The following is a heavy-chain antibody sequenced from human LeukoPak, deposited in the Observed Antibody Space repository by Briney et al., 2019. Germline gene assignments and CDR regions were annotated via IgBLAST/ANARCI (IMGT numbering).Heavy chain of an antibody. CDR1: GYTFTGYY. CDR2: INPNSGGT. CDR3: ARSGNSGYDLLDY. V-gene: IGHV1-2*02. J-gene: IGHJ4*02. Sequence: ASVTVSCKASGYTFTGYYMHWVRQAPGQGLEWMGWINPNSGGTNYAQKFQGRVTMTRDTSISTAYMELSRLRSDDTAVYYCARSGNSGYDLLDYWGQGTLVTVSS. D-gene: IGHD5-12*01.